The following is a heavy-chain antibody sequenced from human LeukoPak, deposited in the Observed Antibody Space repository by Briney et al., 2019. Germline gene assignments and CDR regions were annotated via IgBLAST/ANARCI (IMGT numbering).Heavy chain of an antibody. CDR2: IKQDGSEK. J-gene: IGHJ4*02. CDR3: ARSSESRLFDY. V-gene: IGHV3-7*01. Sequence: GGSLRLSCAASGFTLSNYAMNWVRQAPGKGLEWVANIKQDGSEKYYVDSVKGRFTISRDNAKNSLYLQMNSLRAEDTAVYYCARSSESRLFDYWGQGTLVTVSS. CDR1: GFTLSNYA. D-gene: IGHD3-22*01.